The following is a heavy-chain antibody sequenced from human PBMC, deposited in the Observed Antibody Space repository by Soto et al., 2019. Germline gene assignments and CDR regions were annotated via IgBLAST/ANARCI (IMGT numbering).Heavy chain of an antibody. Sequence: QVQLVQSGAEVKKPGSSVKVSCKASGGTFSSYTISWVRQAPGQGLEWMGRIIPILGIANYAQKFQGRVTMPADKSTSTANMELSSLRAEATAVYYCARDGGSGMRLGWFDPWGQGTLVTVSS. CDR1: GGTFSSYT. D-gene: IGHD2-8*01. J-gene: IGHJ5*02. CDR3: ARDGGSGMRLGWFDP. CDR2: IIPILGIA. V-gene: IGHV1-69*08.